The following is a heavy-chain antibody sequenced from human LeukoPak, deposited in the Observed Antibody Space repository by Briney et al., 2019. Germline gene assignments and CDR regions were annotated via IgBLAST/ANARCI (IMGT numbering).Heavy chain of an antibody. V-gene: IGHV1-2*06. Sequence: ASVKVSCKASGYTFTGYYMHWVRQAPGQGLEWMGRINPNSGGTNYAQKFQGRVTMTRDTSISTAYMELSRLRSDDTAVYYCTRGRVESSGWDLDLDYWGQGTLVAVSS. CDR3: TRGRVESSGWDLDLDY. CDR1: GYTFTGYY. D-gene: IGHD6-19*01. J-gene: IGHJ4*02. CDR2: INPNSGGT.